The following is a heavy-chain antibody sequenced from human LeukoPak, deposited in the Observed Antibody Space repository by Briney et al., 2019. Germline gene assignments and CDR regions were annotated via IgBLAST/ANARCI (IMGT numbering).Heavy chain of an antibody. CDR3: ARXLAXAAKPQGVDFDY. Sequence: SETLSLTCAVYGGSFSGYYWSWIRQPPGKGLEWIGEINHSGSTNYNPSLKSRVTISVDTSKNQFSLKLSSVTAADTAVYYCARXLAXAAKPQGVDFDYWGQGTLVTVSS. D-gene: IGHD6-19*01. CDR2: INHSGST. CDR1: GGSFSGYY. V-gene: IGHV4-34*01. J-gene: IGHJ4*02.